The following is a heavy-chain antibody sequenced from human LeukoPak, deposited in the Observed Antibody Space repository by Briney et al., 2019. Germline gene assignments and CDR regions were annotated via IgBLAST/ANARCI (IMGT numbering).Heavy chain of an antibody. CDR1: GFTFSSYP. J-gene: IGHJ4*02. D-gene: IGHD3-3*01. CDR3: VKAPLRGYYFWSGLSSFDC. Sequence: GGSLRLSCAASGFTFSSYPMTWVRQAPGEGLEWVSTISGSGDTSFCADSVKGRFTISRDSSRNTLYLQMNSLTAEDTTVYYCVKAPLRGYYFWSGLSSFDCWGQGTLVTVSS. CDR2: ISGSGDTS. V-gene: IGHV3-23*01.